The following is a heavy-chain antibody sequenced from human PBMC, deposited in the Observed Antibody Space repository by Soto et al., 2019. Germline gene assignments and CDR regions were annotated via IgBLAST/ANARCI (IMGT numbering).Heavy chain of an antibody. V-gene: IGHV4-59*12. CDR2: VDYSGTA. Sequence: SETLSLTCTVSGGSISNFYWSWIRQPPGKGLEWIGYVDYSGTANYNPSLKSRVSMSVDTSKNQLSLKVTSVTAAKTAMYYCARADTAMTTPFDYWGQGTLVTVS. D-gene: IGHD5-18*01. J-gene: IGHJ4*02. CDR1: GGSISNFY. CDR3: ARADTAMTTPFDY.